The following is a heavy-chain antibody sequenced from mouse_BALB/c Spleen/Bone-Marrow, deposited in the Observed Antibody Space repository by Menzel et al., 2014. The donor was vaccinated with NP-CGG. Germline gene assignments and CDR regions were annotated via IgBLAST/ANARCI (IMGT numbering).Heavy chain of an antibody. CDR2: VNPNNGGT. CDR1: GYSFTDYY. CDR3: ARDYDYGCAY. Sequence: VQLKESGPDLVKPGASVKISCKASGYSFTDYYMHWVKQSHGKSLEWIGRVNPNNGGTNYNQKFKGKAILTVDKSSNTAYMELRSLTSEDSAVYFCARDYDYGCAYWGQGTLVTVSA. D-gene: IGHD2-4*01. V-gene: IGHV1-18*01. J-gene: IGHJ3*01.